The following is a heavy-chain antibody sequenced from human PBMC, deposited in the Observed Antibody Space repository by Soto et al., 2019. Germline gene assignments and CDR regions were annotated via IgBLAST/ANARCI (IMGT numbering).Heavy chain of an antibody. J-gene: IGHJ6*02. Sequence: SETLSLTCTASGGSISSYYWSWIRQPAGKGLEWIGRIYTSGSTNYNPSLKSRVTMSVDTSKNQFSLKLSSVTAADTAVYYCARDGEDIVLMERRRTYYYGMDVWGQGTTVTVSS. CDR2: IYTSGST. CDR3: ARDGEDIVLMERRRTYYYGMDV. D-gene: IGHD2-8*01. V-gene: IGHV4-4*07. CDR1: GGSISSYY.